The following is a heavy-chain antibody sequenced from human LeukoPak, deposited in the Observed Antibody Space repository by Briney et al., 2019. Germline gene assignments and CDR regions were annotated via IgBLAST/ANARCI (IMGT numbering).Heavy chain of an antibody. V-gene: IGHV3-53*01. Sequence: GGSLRLSCAASGFTVSNNYMSWVRQAPGKGLEWVSVIYSGGSTYYADSVKGRFTISRDNSKNTLYLQMNSLRAEDTAVYYCARGDQLENNWFDPWGQGTLVTVSS. CDR3: ARGDQLENNWFDP. CDR1: GFTVSNNY. D-gene: IGHD1-1*01. CDR2: IYSGGST. J-gene: IGHJ5*02.